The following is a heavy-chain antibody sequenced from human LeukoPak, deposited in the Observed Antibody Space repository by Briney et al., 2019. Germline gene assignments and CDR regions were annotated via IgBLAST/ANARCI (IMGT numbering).Heavy chain of an antibody. J-gene: IGHJ6*03. CDR2: IIPIFGTA. CDR3: ARAQLIPSSYYYYYMDV. CDR1: GGTFSSYA. V-gene: IGHV1-69*01. D-gene: IGHD1-1*01. Sequence: SVKVSCKASGGTFSSYAISWVRQAPGQGLEWIGGIIPIFGTANYAQKFQGRVTITADESTSTAYMELSSLRSEDTAVYYCARAQLIPSSYYYYYMDVWGKGTTATVSS.